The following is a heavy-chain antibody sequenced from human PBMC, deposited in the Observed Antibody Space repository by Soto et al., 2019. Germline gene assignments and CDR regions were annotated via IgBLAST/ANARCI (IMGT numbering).Heavy chain of an antibody. Sequence: VQLVESGGGVVRPGGSLRLSCAASGFTFDDYGMSWVRQAPGKGLEWVSGINWNGGSTGYADSVKGRFTITRDNAKNSLYLQMSIQRAEDTALYYCARSLRSVSYYNKFYYYGIDVWGQGTTVTVSS. CDR2: INWNGGST. CDR1: GFTFDDYG. J-gene: IGHJ6*02. CDR3: ARSLRSVSYYNKFYYYGIDV. D-gene: IGHD3-10*01. V-gene: IGHV3-20*04.